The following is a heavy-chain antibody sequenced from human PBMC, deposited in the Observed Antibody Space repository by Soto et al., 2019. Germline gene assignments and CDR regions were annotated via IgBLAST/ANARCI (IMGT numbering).Heavy chain of an antibody. V-gene: IGHV1-69*13. J-gene: IGHJ1*01. CDR2: IIPIFGTA. CDR1: GGTFSSYA. Sequence: SVKVSCKASGGTFSSYAISWVRQAPGQGLEWMGGIIPIFGTANYAQKFQGRVTITADESTSTAYMELSSLRSEDTAVYYCASGLYDSSGYFYFQHWGQGTLVTVSS. CDR3: ASGLYDSSGYFYFQH. D-gene: IGHD3-22*01.